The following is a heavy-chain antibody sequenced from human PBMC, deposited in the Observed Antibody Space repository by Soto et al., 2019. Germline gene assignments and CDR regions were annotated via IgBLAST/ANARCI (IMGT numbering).Heavy chain of an antibody. Sequence: GGSLRLSCAASGFTFSNAWMSWVRQAPGKGLEWVGRIKSKTDGGTTDYAAPVKGRFTISRDDSKNTLYLQMNSLKTEDTAVYYCTTDPEYQLPILPFDYWGQGTLVTVSS. CDR3: TTDPEYQLPILPFDY. CDR1: GFTFSNAW. V-gene: IGHV3-15*01. D-gene: IGHD2-2*01. CDR2: IKSKTDGGTT. J-gene: IGHJ4*02.